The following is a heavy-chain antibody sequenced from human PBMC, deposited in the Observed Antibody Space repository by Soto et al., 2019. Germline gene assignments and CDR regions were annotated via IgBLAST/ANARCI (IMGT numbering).Heavy chain of an antibody. CDR3: ARERAGTRSMDV. CDR2: MNPNSGNT. J-gene: IGHJ6*02. V-gene: IGHV1-8*01. CDR1: GYTFTSYD. D-gene: IGHD1-1*01. Sequence: QVQLVQSGAEVKKPGASVKVSCKASGYTFTSYDINWVRQATGQGLEWMGWMNPNSGNTGHAQKFQGRVTRTRNTSRSTADRGPSSLRSGDPAVYYCARERAGTRSMDVWGRGTTVTVSS.